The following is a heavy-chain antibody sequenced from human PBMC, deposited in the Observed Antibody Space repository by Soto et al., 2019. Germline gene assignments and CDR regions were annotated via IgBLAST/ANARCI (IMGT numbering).Heavy chain of an antibody. CDR2: INAGNGNT. CDR1: GYTLTRYS. J-gene: IGHJ4*02. D-gene: IGHD4-17*01. V-gene: IGHV1-3*01. Sequence: ASVKVSCKASGYTLTRYSIHWVRQAPGQRLEWMGWINAGNGNTKFSQKFQGRVTITRDTSASTAYMELRGLRSEDTAVYYCAKRSIYGGPDYWGQGTLVTVSS. CDR3: AKRSIYGGPDY.